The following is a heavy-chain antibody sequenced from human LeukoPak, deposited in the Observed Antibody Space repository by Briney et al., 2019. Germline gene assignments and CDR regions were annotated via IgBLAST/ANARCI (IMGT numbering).Heavy chain of an antibody. D-gene: IGHD6-6*01. J-gene: IGHJ6*03. V-gene: IGHV4-59*08. CDR3: ASGIAARRASYYMDV. CDR2: IYYSGST. Sequence: SETLSLTCTVSGGSISSYYWSWIRQPPGKGLEWIGYIYYSGSTNYNPSLKSRVTISVDTSKNQFSLKLSSVTAADTAVYYRASGIAARRASYYMDVWGKGTTVTVSS. CDR1: GGSISSYY.